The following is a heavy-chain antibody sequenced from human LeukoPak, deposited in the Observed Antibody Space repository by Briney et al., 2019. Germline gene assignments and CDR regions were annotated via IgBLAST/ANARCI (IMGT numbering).Heavy chain of an antibody. Sequence: SETLSLTCAVYGGSFSGYYWSWIRQPPGKGLEWIGGINHSGSTNYNPSPKSRVTISVDTSKNQFSLKLSSVTAADTAVYYCARGVYCSGGSCYSWGVRNWFDPWGQGTLVTVSS. D-gene: IGHD2-15*01. V-gene: IGHV4-34*01. CDR3: ARGVYCSGGSCYSWGVRNWFDP. J-gene: IGHJ5*02. CDR2: INHSGST. CDR1: GGSFSGYY.